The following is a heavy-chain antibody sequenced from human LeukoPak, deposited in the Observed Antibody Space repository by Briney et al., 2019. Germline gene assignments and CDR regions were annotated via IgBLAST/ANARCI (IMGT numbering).Heavy chain of an antibody. CDR1: GYTLTNYY. CDR3: AREEAFCGGDCYPPFDY. D-gene: IGHD2-21*02. Sequence: ASVKVSCKASGYTLTNYYMYWVRQAPGQGLEWMGVINPSGGTTNYAQNFQGRVTMTRDTPTSTVYMELSSLRSEDTAVYYCAREEAFCGGDCYPPFDYWGQGTLVTVSS. J-gene: IGHJ4*02. CDR2: INPSGGTT. V-gene: IGHV1-46*01.